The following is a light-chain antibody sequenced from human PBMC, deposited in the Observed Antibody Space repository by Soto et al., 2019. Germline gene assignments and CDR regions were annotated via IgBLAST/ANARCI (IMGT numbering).Light chain of an antibody. J-gene: IGLJ1*01. V-gene: IGLV1-40*01. CDR3: RSYETALIIFFV. Sequence: QSVLTQPPSVSGAPGRTVTISCTGSDSNIGAGFTVHWYQQLPGSAPKLLIYGNTHRPSGVPDRFSGSQSGTSASLAISGVQVEDEVDYYCRSYETALIIFFVFGRGTKATVL. CDR1: DSNIGAGFT. CDR2: GNT.